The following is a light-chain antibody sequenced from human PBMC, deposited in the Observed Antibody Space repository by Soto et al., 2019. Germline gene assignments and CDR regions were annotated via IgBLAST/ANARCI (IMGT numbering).Light chain of an antibody. CDR1: QSVLYSSNNKNY. CDR2: WAS. Sequence: DIVMTQSPDSLAVSLGERATINCKSSQSVLYSSNNKNYLTWYQQRPGQPPKLLIYWASTRESGVPDRFSGSGSGTDFTLTISSLQAEDVAVYYCQQSRSTPITFGQGTRLEIK. CDR3: QQSRSTPIT. V-gene: IGKV4-1*01. J-gene: IGKJ5*01.